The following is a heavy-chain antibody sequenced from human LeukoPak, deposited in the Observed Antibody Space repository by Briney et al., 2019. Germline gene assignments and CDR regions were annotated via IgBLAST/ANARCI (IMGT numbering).Heavy chain of an antibody. CDR2: IRSKAYGGTT. J-gene: IGHJ3*01. V-gene: IGHV3-49*03. CDR3: TRVRLWLTTVTV. D-gene: IGHD4-17*01. Sequence: GSLRLSCTASGFTFGDYPMSWFRQAPGKGLEWVGFIRSKAYGGTTEYAASVKGRFTISRDDSKSIAYLQMNSLKTEDTAVYYCTRVRLWLTTVTVWGQGTMVTVSS. CDR1: GFTFGDYP.